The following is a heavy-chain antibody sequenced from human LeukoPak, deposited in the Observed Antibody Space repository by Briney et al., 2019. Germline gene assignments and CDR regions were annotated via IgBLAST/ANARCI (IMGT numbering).Heavy chain of an antibody. CDR3: ARVGSSSSDQYYYYYYYMDV. D-gene: IGHD6-6*01. CDR2: IIPIFGTA. V-gene: IGHV1-69*05. Sequence: ASVKVSCKASGGTFSSYAISWVRQAPGQGLEWMGGIIPIFGTANYAQKFQGRVTITTDESTSTAYMELSSLRSEDTAVYYCARVGSSSSDQYYYYYYYMDVWGKGTTVTVS. J-gene: IGHJ6*03. CDR1: GGTFSSYA.